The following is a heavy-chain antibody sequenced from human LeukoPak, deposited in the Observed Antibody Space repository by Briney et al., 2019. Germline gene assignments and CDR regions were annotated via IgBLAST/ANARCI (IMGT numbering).Heavy chain of an antibody. CDR2: ISSSSTYI. CDR1: GFTFSSYA. CDR3: ARDDYYDLFTGHFDDAFDI. Sequence: RTGGSLRLSCAASGFTFSSYAMNWVRQAPGKGLEWVSSISSSSTYIHYADSVKGRFTISRDNAKNSLYLQMDSLRAEDTAVYYCARDDYYDLFTGHFDDAFDIWGQGTMVTVSS. D-gene: IGHD3-9*01. J-gene: IGHJ3*02. V-gene: IGHV3-21*01.